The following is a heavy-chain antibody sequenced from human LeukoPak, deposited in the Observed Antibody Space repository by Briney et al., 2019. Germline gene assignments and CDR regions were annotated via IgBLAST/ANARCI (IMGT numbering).Heavy chain of an antibody. D-gene: IGHD3-3*01. CDR3: AKDKDFWSGPDSAVFDI. J-gene: IGHJ3*02. Sequence: GGSLRLSCEASGFIFDDYAMHWLRHVPGRGPEWVSGISWNSGSIGYADSVKGRFTISRDNAKNSLYLQMNSLRVEDTALYYCAKDKDFWSGPDSAVFDIWGQGAMVTVSS. CDR2: ISWNSGSI. V-gene: IGHV3-9*01. CDR1: GFIFDDYA.